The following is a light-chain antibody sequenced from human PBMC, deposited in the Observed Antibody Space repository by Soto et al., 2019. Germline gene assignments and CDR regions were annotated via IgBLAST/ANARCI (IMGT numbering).Light chain of an antibody. CDR1: QSIGTW. V-gene: IGKV1-5*01. CDR2: EAF. Sequence: DIQMTQSPSSLSASVGDRVSITCRASQSIGTWLAWYQPEPGKAPRLLLLEAFSSEAGVPSRFSGSVSETECTLTLSGLQPDDFAAYYCQQYVRYPWTFGQGTKVEV. J-gene: IGKJ1*01. CDR3: QQYVRYPWT.